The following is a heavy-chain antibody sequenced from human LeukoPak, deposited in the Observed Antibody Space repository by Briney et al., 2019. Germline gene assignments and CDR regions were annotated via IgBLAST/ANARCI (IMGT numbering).Heavy chain of an antibody. D-gene: IGHD2-21*02. V-gene: IGHV3-48*02. Sequence: GGSLRLSCAASGFTFSRYSMNWVRQAPGKGLEWVVYINSSGTTIYYADSVKGRITISRDNARKSLNLQMNSLRDDDTAVYYCARDPGDCGGDCYSSDYWGQGTLVTVSS. CDR1: GFTFSRYS. CDR3: ARDPGDCGGDCYSSDY. CDR2: INSSGTTI. J-gene: IGHJ4*02.